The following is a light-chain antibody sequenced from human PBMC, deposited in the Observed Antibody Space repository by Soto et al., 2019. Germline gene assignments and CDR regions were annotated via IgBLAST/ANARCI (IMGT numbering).Light chain of an antibody. CDR2: HTS. J-gene: IGKJ4*01. Sequence: IVMTHSPATLSVSPGEIATLSFRASHSISGNLAWYQQKPGLAPRLLIYHTSTRATGVPARFSGSGSGTEFSLTISSLQSEDCAIYYCQQYHTWPITFGGGTRWIS. CDR1: HSISGN. CDR3: QQYHTWPIT. V-gene: IGKV3-15*01.